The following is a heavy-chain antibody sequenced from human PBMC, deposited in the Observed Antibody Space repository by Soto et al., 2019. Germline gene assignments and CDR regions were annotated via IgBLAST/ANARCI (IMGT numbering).Heavy chain of an antibody. J-gene: IGHJ4*02. Sequence: QVQLVQSGAEVRTPGASVKVSCKASGYTFTSYDINWVRQATGQGPEWMGWMNPDSGNTGYVQKFQGRVTMTSNIAISTAYMELSSLRSDDPAVYYWARSVGGSNINFDYWGQGTLVTVSS. D-gene: IGHD3-10*01. CDR3: ARSVGGSNINFDY. CDR1: GYTFTSYD. CDR2: MNPDSGNT. V-gene: IGHV1-8*01.